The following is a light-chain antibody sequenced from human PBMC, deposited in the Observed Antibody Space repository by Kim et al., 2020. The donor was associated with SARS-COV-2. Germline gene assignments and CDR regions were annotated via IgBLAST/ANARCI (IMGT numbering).Light chain of an antibody. CDR1: SLRSYY. J-gene: IGLJ2*01. CDR3: NSRDSSGTHLV. CDR2: GKN. Sequence: SSELTQDPAVSVALGQTVRITCQGDSLRSYYASWYQQKPGQAPVLVIYGKNNRPSGNPDRFSGSSSGNTASLTITGAQAEDEADYYCNSRDSSGTHLVFG. V-gene: IGLV3-19*01.